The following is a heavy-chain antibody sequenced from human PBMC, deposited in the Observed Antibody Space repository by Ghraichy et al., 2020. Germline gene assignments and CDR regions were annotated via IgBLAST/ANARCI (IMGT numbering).Heavy chain of an antibody. CDR3: ARVPIAVAGFDY. D-gene: IGHD6-19*01. J-gene: IGHJ4*02. CDR1: GFTVSSNY. V-gene: IGHV3-53*01. CDR2: IYSGGST. Sequence: GGSLRLSCAASGFTVSSNYMTWVRQAPGKGLEWVSVIYSGGSTYYADSVKGRFTISRDNSKNTLYLQMNSLRAEDMAVYYCARVPIAVAGFDYWGQGTPVTVSS.